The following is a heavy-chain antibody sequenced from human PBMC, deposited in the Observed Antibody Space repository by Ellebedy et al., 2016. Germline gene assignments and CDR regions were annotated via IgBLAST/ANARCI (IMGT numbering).Heavy chain of an antibody. CDR1: GFTFSSYW. V-gene: IGHV3-48*02. CDR3: TRGGLDNSFDV. Sequence: GGSLRLXXAASGFTFSSYWMSWVRQAPGKGLEWVSYISSSSSTIYYADSVKDRFTISRDNAKNSVYLQMNSLRDEDTAVYYCTRGGLDNSFDVWGQGTMVTVSS. J-gene: IGHJ3*01. CDR2: ISSSSSTI. D-gene: IGHD3-16*01.